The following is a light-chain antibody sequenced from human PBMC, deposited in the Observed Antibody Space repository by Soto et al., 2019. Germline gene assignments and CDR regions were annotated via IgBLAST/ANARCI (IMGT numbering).Light chain of an antibody. V-gene: IGKV1-17*01. J-gene: IGKJ4*01. Sequence: DIQMTQSPSSLSASVGDRVTITCRASQGIRYDLGWYQQKPGKAPKRLIYGASSLQSGVPSRFTGIGSRTECTLTISSLQHEDFTTYYCLHHNSYPVTFGGGTKVEIK. CDR3: LHHNSYPVT. CDR2: GAS. CDR1: QGIRYD.